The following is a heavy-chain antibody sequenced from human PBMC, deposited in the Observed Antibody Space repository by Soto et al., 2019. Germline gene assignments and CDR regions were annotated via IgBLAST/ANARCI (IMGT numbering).Heavy chain of an antibody. CDR2: IYYNAIT. V-gene: IGHV4-61*08. J-gene: IGHJ5*02. CDR1: GDSVSSGAYY. Sequence: QVQLQESGPGLVKPSETPSLTCTVSGDSVSSGAYYWSWVRQPPGKGLEWIGYIYYNAITNYNPSLKSRVTILVDTSKSEISLTLNSVTAADTAVYYCARANIAAAGTIFDPWGQGVLVTVSA. CDR3: ARANIAAAGTIFDP. D-gene: IGHD6-13*01.